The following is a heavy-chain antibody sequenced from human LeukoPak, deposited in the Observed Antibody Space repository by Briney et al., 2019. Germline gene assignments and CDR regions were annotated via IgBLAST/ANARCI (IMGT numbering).Heavy chain of an antibody. D-gene: IGHD2-8*01. CDR3: ARDREVLKYYFDY. J-gene: IGHJ4*02. CDR2: INPNSGGT. Sequence: ASVKVSCKASGYTFTGYYMHWVRQAPGQGLEWMGWINPNSGGTNYAQKFQGWVAMTRDTPISTAYMELSRLRSDDTAVYYCARDREVLKYYFDYWGQGTLVTVSS. V-gene: IGHV1-2*04. CDR1: GYTFTGYY.